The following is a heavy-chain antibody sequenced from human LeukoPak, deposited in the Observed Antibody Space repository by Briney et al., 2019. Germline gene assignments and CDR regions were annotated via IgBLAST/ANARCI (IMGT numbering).Heavy chain of an antibody. CDR1: GYTFTIYA. J-gene: IGHJ4*02. Sequence: GASVRVSCKASGYTFTIYAMHWVRQAPGQRLEGMGWINAGNGNTKYSQKFQGRVTITRDTSASTAYMELSSLRSEDTAVYYCERDLCSSTSCYSFDYWGQGTLVTVSS. V-gene: IGHV1-3*01. D-gene: IGHD2-2*01. CDR2: INAGNGNT. CDR3: ERDLCSSTSCYSFDY.